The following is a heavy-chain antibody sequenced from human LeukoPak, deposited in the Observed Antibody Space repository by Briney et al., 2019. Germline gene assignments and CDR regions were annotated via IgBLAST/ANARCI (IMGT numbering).Heavy chain of an antibody. Sequence: PGVSLRLSCAASGFTFSTYWMSWVRQAPGKGLEWVANIKQDGSAKYYVDSVKGRFTTSRDNAKNSLYLQMNSLRAEDTAVYYCARDWNGSGSPNDFWGQGTLVTVSS. V-gene: IGHV3-7*01. CDR3: ARDWNGSGSPNDF. J-gene: IGHJ4*02. D-gene: IGHD3-10*01. CDR1: GFTFSTYW. CDR2: IKQDGSAK.